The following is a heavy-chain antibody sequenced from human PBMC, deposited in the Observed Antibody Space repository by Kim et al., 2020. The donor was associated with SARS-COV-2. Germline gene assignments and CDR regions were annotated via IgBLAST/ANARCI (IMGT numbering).Heavy chain of an antibody. Sequence: SETLSLTCSVSRGSIGGYFWTWIRQSAGKRPEWIGRVYSSGSASYNPSFKNRVTMSVDLSQSHFSLKLRSVTAADTAVYYCARQVDFDIFECFDPWGQGALVTVSS. J-gene: IGHJ5*02. CDR3: ARQVDFDIFECFDP. CDR2: VYSSGSA. D-gene: IGHD3-3*02. V-gene: IGHV4-4*07. CDR1: RGSIGGYF.